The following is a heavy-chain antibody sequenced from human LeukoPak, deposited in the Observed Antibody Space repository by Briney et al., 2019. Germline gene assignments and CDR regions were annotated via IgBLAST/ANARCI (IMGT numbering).Heavy chain of an antibody. D-gene: IGHD3-10*01. Sequence: ASVKVSCKASGYTFTGYYMHWVRQAPGQGLEWMGWISAYNGNTNYAQKLQGRVTMTTDTSTSTAYMELRSLRSDDTAVYYCARVDRGYFDYWGQGTLVTVSS. CDR1: GYTFTGYY. V-gene: IGHV1-18*04. CDR3: ARVDRGYFDY. J-gene: IGHJ4*02. CDR2: ISAYNGNT.